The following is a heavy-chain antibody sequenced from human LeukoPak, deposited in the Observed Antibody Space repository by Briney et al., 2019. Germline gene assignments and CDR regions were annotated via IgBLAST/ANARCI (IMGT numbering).Heavy chain of an antibody. CDR1: GGSFSGYY. Sequence: PSETLSLTCAVYGGSFSGYYWSWIRQPPGKGLEWIGEINHSGSTNYNPSLKSRVTISVDTSKNQFSLKLSSVTAADTAVYYCARVTAMVTAVFYYYMDVWGKGTTVTVSS. V-gene: IGHV4-34*01. CDR2: INHSGST. J-gene: IGHJ6*03. CDR3: ARVTAMVTAVFYYYMDV. D-gene: IGHD5-18*01.